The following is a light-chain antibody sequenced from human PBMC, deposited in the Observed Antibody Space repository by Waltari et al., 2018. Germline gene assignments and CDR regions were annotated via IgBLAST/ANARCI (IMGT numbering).Light chain of an antibody. Sequence: QAVLTQPSSLSATPGASASLTCTLRTGTNVCTYRIYWYQQKPGSPPQYLLRYKSDSDKQQGSGVPSRFSGSKDVSANAGILLISGLQSEDEADYYCMIWHGSAAVFGGGTQLTVL. J-gene: IGLJ7*01. CDR2: YKSDSDK. CDR3: MIWHGSAAV. V-gene: IGLV5-45*03. CDR1: TGTNVCTYR.